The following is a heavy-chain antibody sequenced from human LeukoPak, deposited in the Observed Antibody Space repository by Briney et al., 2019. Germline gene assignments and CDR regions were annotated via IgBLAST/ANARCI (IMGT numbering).Heavy chain of an antibody. CDR1: RFTFNNYA. CDR3: ARDIGAVGASPFDY. Sequence: GGSLRLSCAASRFTFNNYAMTWVRQAPGKGLEWVSAISGSGGNTYYADSVKGRFTISRDNSKNTLYLQMYSLRAEDTAVYHCARDIGAVGASPFDYWGQGALVTVSS. CDR2: ISGSGGNT. V-gene: IGHV3-23*01. J-gene: IGHJ4*02. D-gene: IGHD1-26*01.